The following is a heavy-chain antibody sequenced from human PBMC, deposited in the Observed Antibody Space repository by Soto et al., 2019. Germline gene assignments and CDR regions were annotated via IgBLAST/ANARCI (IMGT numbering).Heavy chain of an antibody. J-gene: IGHJ5*02. D-gene: IGHD6-13*01. CDR2: ISAYNGNT. V-gene: IGHV1-18*01. CDR1: GYTFTSYG. CDR3: ARGGLGSSSWYEDWFDP. Sequence: ASVKVSCKASGYTFTSYGISWVRQAPGQGLEWMGWISAYNGNTNYAQKLQGRVTMTTDTSTSTAYMELRSLRSDDTAVYYCARGGLGSSSWYEDWFDPWGQGTLVTVSS.